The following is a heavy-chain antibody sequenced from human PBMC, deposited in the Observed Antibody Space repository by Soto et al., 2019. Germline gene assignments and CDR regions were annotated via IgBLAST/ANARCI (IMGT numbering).Heavy chain of an antibody. CDR1: GGSISSYY. CDR2: IYYSGST. J-gene: IGHJ4*02. Sequence: TLSLTCTVSGGSISSYYWSWIRQPPGKGLEWIGYIYYSGSTNYNPSLKSRVTISVDTSKNQFSLKLSSVTAADTAVYYCARDNRSGVDYWGQGTLVTVSS. V-gene: IGHV4-59*01. CDR3: ARDNRSGVDY. D-gene: IGHD3-10*01.